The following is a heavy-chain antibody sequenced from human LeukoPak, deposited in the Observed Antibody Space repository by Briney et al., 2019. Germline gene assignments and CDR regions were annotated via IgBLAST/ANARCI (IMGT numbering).Heavy chain of an antibody. CDR2: ISYDGSNK. CDR1: GFTFSSYA. V-gene: IGHV3-30*01. D-gene: IGHD3-22*01. Sequence: GGSLRLSCAASGFTFSSYAMHWVRQAPGKGLEWVAVISYDGSNKYYADSVKGRFTISRDNSKNTLYLQMNSLRAEDTAVYYCAREAGPITMIVFDYWGQGTLVTVSS. J-gene: IGHJ4*02. CDR3: AREAGPITMIVFDY.